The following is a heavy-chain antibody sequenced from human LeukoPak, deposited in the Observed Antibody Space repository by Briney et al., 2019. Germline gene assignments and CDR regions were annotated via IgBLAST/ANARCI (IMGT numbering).Heavy chain of an antibody. D-gene: IGHD3-3*01. Sequence: GGSLRLSCAASGFTFSSYAMSWVRQAPGKGLEWVSAISGSGGSTYYADSVKGRFTISRDNSKDTLYLQMNSLRAEDTAVYYCAKDPPNYDFWSGYYGGYFDYWGQGTLVTVSS. CDR1: GFTFSSYA. V-gene: IGHV3-23*01. CDR3: AKDPPNYDFWSGYYGGYFDY. CDR2: ISGSGGST. J-gene: IGHJ4*02.